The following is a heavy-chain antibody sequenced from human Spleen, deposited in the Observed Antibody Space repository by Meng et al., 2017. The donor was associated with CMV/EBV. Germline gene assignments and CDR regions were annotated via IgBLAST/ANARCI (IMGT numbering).Heavy chain of an antibody. CDR1: GFTFSNYE. Sequence: GGSLRLSCAASGFTFSNYEMNWVRQAPGKGLEWVSYISSSGSTIYYADSVKGRFTISRDNAKNSLYLQMNSLRAEDTAVYYCARVSSTAFDIWGQGTMVTVSS. CDR3: ARVSSTAFDI. J-gene: IGHJ3*02. D-gene: IGHD2-2*01. CDR2: ISSSGSTI. V-gene: IGHV3-48*03.